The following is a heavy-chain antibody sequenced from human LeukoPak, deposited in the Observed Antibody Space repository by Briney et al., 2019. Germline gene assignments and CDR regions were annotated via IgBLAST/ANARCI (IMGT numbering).Heavy chain of an antibody. D-gene: IGHD1-26*01. V-gene: IGHV3-11*01. CDR3: ATRYSGTFYGGAHDY. CDR2: ISSSGDST. Sequence: PGGSLRLSCAASGVTFSDYYTNWIRQAPGKGLEWVSYISSSGDSTYYTDSVKGRFTISRDNAKNSLYLQMNSLRAEDTAVYYCATRYSGTFYGGAHDYWGQGTLVTVSS. CDR1: GVTFSDYY. J-gene: IGHJ4*02.